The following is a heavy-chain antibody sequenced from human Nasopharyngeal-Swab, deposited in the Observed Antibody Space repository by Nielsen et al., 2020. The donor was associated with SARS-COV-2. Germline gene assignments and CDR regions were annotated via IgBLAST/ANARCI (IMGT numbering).Heavy chain of an antibody. Sequence: GESLKISCKGSGYSFTSYWIGWVRQMPGKGLEWMGIIYPGDSDTRYSPSFQGQVTISADKSISTAYLQWSSLKASDTAKYYRARSAANDAFDIWGQGTMVTVSS. CDR3: ARSAANDAFDI. J-gene: IGHJ3*02. CDR1: GYSFTSYW. V-gene: IGHV5-51*01. D-gene: IGHD5-18*01. CDR2: IYPGDSDT.